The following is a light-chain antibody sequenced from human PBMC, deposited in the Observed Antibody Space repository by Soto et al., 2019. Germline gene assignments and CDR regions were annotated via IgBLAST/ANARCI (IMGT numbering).Light chain of an antibody. CDR3: SSFTSRFPFV. V-gene: IGLV2-14*01. CDR1: RSDVGAYNY. Sequence: QSALTQPASVSGSPGQSIAISCTGTRSDVGAYNYVSWYQQHPGKAPKLMISEVTNRPSGVSDRFSGSKSGNTASLTISGLQAEDEAHYYCSSFTSRFPFVFGTGTKVNV. J-gene: IGLJ1*01. CDR2: EVT.